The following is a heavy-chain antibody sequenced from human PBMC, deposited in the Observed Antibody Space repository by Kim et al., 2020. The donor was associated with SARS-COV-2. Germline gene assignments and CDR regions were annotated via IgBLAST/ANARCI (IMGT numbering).Heavy chain of an antibody. CDR1: GGSVSSGSYY. V-gene: IGHV4-61*01. J-gene: IGHJ5*02. D-gene: IGHD6-13*01. CDR2: IYYSGST. Sequence: SETLSLTCTVSGGSVSSGSYYWSWIRQPPGKGLEWIGYIYYSGSTNYNPSLKSRVTISVDTSKNQFSLKLSSVTAADTAVYYCARSGEAAAGTWWVDPWG. CDR3: ARSGEAAAGTWWVDP.